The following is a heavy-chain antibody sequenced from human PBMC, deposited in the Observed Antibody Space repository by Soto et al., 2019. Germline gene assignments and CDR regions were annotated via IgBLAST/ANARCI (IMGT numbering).Heavy chain of an antibody. CDR1: GGAISSSSYY. Sequence: QLQLQESGPGLVKPSETLSLTCTVSGGAISSSSYYWGWIRQPPGKGLVWIGSIYYSGGTSYNPSLKSQVTISVDTSNNQFSLKLSSVTAAQTAVYYCARPDFRGMDVWGQGNTVTVSS. CDR3: ARPDFRGMDV. J-gene: IGHJ6*02. V-gene: IGHV4-39*01. CDR2: IYYSGGT.